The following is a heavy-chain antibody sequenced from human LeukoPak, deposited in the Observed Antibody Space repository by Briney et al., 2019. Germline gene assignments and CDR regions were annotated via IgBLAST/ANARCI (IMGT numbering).Heavy chain of an antibody. CDR2: ISSSSSYI. J-gene: IGHJ4*02. V-gene: IGHV3-21*01. CDR3: ARVGCSSTSCYRDRPDY. CDR1: GFTFSSYI. Sequence: PGGSLRLSCAASGFTFSSYIMNWVRQAPGKGREWVSSISSSSSYIYYADSVKGRFIISRDNAKNSLYLQMNSLRAEDTAVYYCARVGCSSTSCYRDRPDYWGQGTLVTVSS. D-gene: IGHD2-2*01.